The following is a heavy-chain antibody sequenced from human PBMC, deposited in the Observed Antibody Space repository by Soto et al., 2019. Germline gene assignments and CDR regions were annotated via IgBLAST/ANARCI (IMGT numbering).Heavy chain of an antibody. CDR1: GFTFSSYE. CDR2: ISDDGSKT. D-gene: IGHD3-9*01. CDR3: ARAYQLTYYFDD. Sequence: PGGSLRLSCAASGFTFSSYEMNWVRQAPGKGLEWVTVISDDGSKTYYADSVKGRFSVSRDDSTNMVFLQMSSLRSEDTAVYHCARAYQLTYYFDDWGPGTPVTVSS. J-gene: IGHJ4*02. V-gene: IGHV3-30*03.